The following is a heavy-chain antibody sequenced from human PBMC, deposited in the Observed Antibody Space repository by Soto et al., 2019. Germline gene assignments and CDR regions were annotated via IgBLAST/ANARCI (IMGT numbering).Heavy chain of an antibody. CDR3: AREDPRGVKGDNWFDP. CDR2: INPNSGGT. CDR1: GYTFTGYY. Sequence: QVQLVQSGAEVKKPGASVKVSCKASGYTFTGYYMHWVRQAPGQWLEWMGWINPNSGGTNYAQKFQGRVTMTRDTSISTAYMELSRLRSDDTAVYYCAREDPRGVKGDNWFDPWGQGTLVTVSS. J-gene: IGHJ5*02. V-gene: IGHV1-2*02. D-gene: IGHD3-10*01.